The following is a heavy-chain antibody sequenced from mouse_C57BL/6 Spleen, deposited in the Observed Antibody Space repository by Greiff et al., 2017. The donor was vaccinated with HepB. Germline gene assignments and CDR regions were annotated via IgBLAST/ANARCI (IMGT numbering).Heavy chain of an antibody. Sequence: EVQLQQSGPGLVKPSQSLSLTCSVTGYSITSGYYWNWIRQFPGNKLEWMGYISYDGSNNYNPSLKNRISITRDTSKNQFFLKLNSVTTEDTATYYCARDSPLYGNFAYWGQGTLVTVSA. J-gene: IGHJ3*01. CDR3: ARDSPLYGNFAY. V-gene: IGHV3-6*01. D-gene: IGHD2-1*01. CDR2: ISYDGSN. CDR1: GYSITSGYY.